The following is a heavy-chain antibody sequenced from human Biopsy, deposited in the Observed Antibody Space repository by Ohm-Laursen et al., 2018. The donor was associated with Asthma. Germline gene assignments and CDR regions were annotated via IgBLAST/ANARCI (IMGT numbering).Heavy chain of an antibody. D-gene: IGHD3-3*01. Sequence: GTLSLTSAVSGGSMTPTSHYWDWIRQAPGKGLEWIGYISYGGKTSYTPSLKNRVTISRDTSKNQFSPRLPSVTAADTAVYFCARRITIFGVVQKDHGMDAWGQGTTVIVSS. CDR3: ARRITIFGVVQKDHGMDA. CDR1: GGSMTPTSHY. CDR2: ISYGGKT. V-gene: IGHV4-39*01. J-gene: IGHJ6*02.